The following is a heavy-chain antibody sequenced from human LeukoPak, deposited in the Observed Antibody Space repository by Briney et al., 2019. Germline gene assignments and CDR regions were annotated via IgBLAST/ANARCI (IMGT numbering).Heavy chain of an antibody. CDR3: ARGFPRLDF. V-gene: IGHV3-30-3*01. CDR1: GFTFSSYA. J-gene: IGHJ4*02. Sequence: GGSLRLPCAASGFTFSSYAMHWVRQAPGKGLEWVAVISYDGGNKYYADSVKGRFTISRDNAKNSLYLQMNSLRAEDTAVYYCARGFPRLDFWGQGTLVTVSS. D-gene: IGHD2/OR15-2a*01. CDR2: ISYDGGNK.